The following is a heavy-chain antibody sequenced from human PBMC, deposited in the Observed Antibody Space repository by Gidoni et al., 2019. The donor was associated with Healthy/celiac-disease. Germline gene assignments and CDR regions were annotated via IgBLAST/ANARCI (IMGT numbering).Heavy chain of an antibody. Sequence: QVQLVESGGGLVKPGGSLRLSCAASGFTFSDYYMSWIRQAPGKGLEWVSYISSSSSYTNYADSVKGRFTISRDNAKNSLYLQMNSLRAEDTAVYYCARRRTYYDIRYGMDVWGQGTTVTVSS. CDR1: GFTFSDYY. CDR2: ISSSSSYT. D-gene: IGHD3-9*01. V-gene: IGHV3-11*06. CDR3: ARRRTYYDIRYGMDV. J-gene: IGHJ6*02.